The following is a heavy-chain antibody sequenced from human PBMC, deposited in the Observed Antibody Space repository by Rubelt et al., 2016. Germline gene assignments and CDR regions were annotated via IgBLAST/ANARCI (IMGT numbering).Heavy chain of an antibody. CDR3: APNKVPAAIRIGEFDP. CDR2: IYYSGST. V-gene: IGHV4-39*01. Sequence: QLQLQESGPGLVKPSETLSLTCTVSGGSISSSSYYWGWIRQPPGKGLEWIGSIYYSGSTYYNPSLNGGVTISVEPSKNQCARKLSSVTAADPAVYYCAPNKVPAAIRIGEFDPWGQGTLVTVSS. D-gene: IGHD2-2*02. J-gene: IGHJ5*02. CDR1: GGSISSSSYY.